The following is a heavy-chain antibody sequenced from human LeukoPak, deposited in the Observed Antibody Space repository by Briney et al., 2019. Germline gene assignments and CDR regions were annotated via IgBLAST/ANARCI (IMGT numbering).Heavy chain of an antibody. Sequence: GGSLRLSCAASGFTFSSYSMNWVRQAPGKGLEWVSSISSSRSYIYYADSVKGRFTISRDNAKNSLYLQMNSLRAEDTAVYYCARAEKGRWATVVTIDGAFDIWGQGTMVTVSS. CDR1: GFTFSSYS. V-gene: IGHV3-21*01. CDR3: ARAEKGRWATVVTIDGAFDI. CDR2: ISSSRSYI. J-gene: IGHJ3*02. D-gene: IGHD4-23*01.